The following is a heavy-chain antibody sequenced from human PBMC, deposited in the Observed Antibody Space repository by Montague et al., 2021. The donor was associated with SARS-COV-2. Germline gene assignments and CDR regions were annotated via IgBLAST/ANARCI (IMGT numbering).Heavy chain of an antibody. D-gene: IGHD3-9*01. CDR1: GVSVTDYY. J-gene: IGHJ4*02. CDR3: VRHPHYDGLNGPPDF. CDR2: VLYNKGT. Sequence: SKTLSLTCTVSGVSVTDYYWSWIRQPPGKGLEWVGDVLYNKGTNFNPSLKSRVAISVDTSKNQFSLRLTSVTAADTAFCYCVRHPHYDGLNGPPDFWDQGTLVTVSS. V-gene: IGHV4-59*08.